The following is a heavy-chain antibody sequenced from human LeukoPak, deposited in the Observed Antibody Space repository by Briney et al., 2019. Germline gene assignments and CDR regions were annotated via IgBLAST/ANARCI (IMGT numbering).Heavy chain of an antibody. J-gene: IGHJ4*02. CDR1: GFTFSSYA. Sequence: GGSLRLSCAASGFTFSSYAMSWVRQAPGKGLEWVSAISGSGGSTYYADSVKGRFTISRDNSKNTLYLQMNSLRAEDTAVYYCAKDRERTQWLRSFDYWGQGTLVTVSS. D-gene: IGHD6-19*01. CDR3: AKDRERTQWLRSFDY. CDR2: ISGSGGST. V-gene: IGHV3-23*01.